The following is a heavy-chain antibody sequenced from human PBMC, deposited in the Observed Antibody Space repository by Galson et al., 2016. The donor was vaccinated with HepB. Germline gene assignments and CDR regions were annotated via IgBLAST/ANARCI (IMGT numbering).Heavy chain of an antibody. CDR1: GFTFGSYA. D-gene: IGHD3-22*01. J-gene: IGHJ5*02. V-gene: IGHV3-30*18. CDR3: AKAADYYDSSGYYYLNWFDP. CDR2: ISDDGRKK. Sequence: SLRLSCAASGFTFGSYAMHWVRQAPGKGLEWVATISDDGRKKDYADSVKGRFTISRDNSKNTLYLQMNSLRAEDTAVYYCAKAADYYDSSGYYYLNWFDPWGQGTLVTVSS.